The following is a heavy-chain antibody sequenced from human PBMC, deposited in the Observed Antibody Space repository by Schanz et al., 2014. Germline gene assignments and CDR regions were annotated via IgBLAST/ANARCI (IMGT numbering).Heavy chain of an antibody. CDR3: ARGRGFYDY. D-gene: IGHD3-10*01. CDR1: GGTFSSYT. V-gene: IGHV1-69*02. Sequence: QVHLVQSGAEVKKPGSSMKVSCKASGGTFSSYTISWMRQAPGQGLEWMGKIIPVLNIATYAQRFQGRVSITADTSTNTAYMELSSLTSEDTAVHYCARGRGFYDYWGQGTLVTVSS. J-gene: IGHJ4*02. CDR2: IIPVLNIA.